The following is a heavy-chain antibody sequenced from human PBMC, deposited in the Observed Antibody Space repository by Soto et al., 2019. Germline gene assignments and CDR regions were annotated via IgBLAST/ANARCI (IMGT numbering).Heavy chain of an antibody. Sequence: QVQLQQWGAGLLKPSETLSLTCAVYGGSFSGHYWSWIRQPPGKGLEWIGEINHSGTINYNPSLTIRLTISVDPSKNQISLKLSSVTAADTARYYCARGPGYSGSGACAIWGQGTMVTVSS. D-gene: IGHD2-15*01. CDR3: ARGPGYSGSGACAI. CDR2: INHSGTI. CDR1: GGSFSGHY. V-gene: IGHV4-34*01. J-gene: IGHJ3*02.